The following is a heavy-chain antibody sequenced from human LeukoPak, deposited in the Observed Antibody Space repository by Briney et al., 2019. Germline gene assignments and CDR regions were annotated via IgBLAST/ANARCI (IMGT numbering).Heavy chain of an antibody. D-gene: IGHD2-8*02. V-gene: IGHV3-53*01. CDR2: IYNDGGT. CDR3: GTSRSRTSGFDY. CDR1: GFTVSSNY. Sequence: SGGSLRLSCAASGFTVSSNYMNWVRQAPGKGLEWVSVIYNDGGTYYADSVKGRFTISRDNSNNTLYLQMNSLRAEDTAVYYCGTSRSRTSGFDYWGQGTLVTVSS. J-gene: IGHJ4*02.